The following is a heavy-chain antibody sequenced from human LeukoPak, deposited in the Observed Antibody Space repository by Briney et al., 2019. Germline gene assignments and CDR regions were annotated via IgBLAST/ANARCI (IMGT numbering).Heavy chain of an antibody. J-gene: IGHJ4*02. D-gene: IGHD3-10*01. CDR3: ARDLAYYGSGKQNY. CDR1: GFTVSSNH. Sequence: GGSLRLSCAASGFTVSSNHMSWVARAPGKGVEWVSVINSGGSTYYADSVKGRFTISRDNSKNTLYLQKNSLRAEDTAVYYCARDLAYYGSGKQNYWGQGTLVTVSS. V-gene: IGHV3-66*01. CDR2: INSGGST.